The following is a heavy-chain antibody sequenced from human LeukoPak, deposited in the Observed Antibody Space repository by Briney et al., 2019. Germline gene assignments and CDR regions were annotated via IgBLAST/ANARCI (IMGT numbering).Heavy chain of an antibody. CDR1: GFTFSSYG. D-gene: IGHD6-19*01. CDR3: AKCSNSGWYGLPDWYFDL. J-gene: IGHJ2*01. CDR2: ISGSGGST. Sequence: GGSLRPSCAASGFTFSSYGMSWVRQAPGKGLEWVSAISGSGGSTYYADSVKGRFTISRDNSKNTLYLQMNSLRAEDTAVYYCAKCSNSGWYGLPDWYFDLWGRGTLVTVSS. V-gene: IGHV3-23*01.